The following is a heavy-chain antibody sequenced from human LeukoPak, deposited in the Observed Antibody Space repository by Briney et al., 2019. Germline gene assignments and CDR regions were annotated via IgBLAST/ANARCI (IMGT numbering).Heavy chain of an antibody. CDR2: ISGSGGST. Sequence: GGSLRLSCAASGFTFSSYSMSWARQAPGKGLEWASGISGSGGSTDYADSVKGRFTISRDNSKNTLYLQMNSLRVEDTAVYYCAKDPGYQVVYCFDYWGQGTLVTVSS. V-gene: IGHV3-23*01. CDR1: GFTFSSYS. J-gene: IGHJ4*02. D-gene: IGHD2-2*01. CDR3: AKDPGYQVVYCFDY.